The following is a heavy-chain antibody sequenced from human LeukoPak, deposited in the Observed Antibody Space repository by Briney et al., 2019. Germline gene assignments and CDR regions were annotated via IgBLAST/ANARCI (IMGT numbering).Heavy chain of an antibody. CDR1: GGSFSGYY. J-gene: IGHJ4*02. CDR3: ARVGEGDYGDLYFDY. CDR2: INHSGST. D-gene: IGHD4-17*01. Sequence: PSETLSLTCAVYGGSFSGYYWSWIRQPPGKGLEWIGEINHSGSTNYNPSLKSRVTISVDTSKNQFSLKLSSVTAADTAVYYCARVGEGDYGDLYFDYWGQGTLVTVSS. V-gene: IGHV4-34*01.